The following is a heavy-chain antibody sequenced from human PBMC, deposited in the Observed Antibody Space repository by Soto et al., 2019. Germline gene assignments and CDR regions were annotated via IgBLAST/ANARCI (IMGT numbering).Heavy chain of an antibody. CDR1: GYSFTSYW. CDR2: IDPSDSYT. D-gene: IGHD5-12*01. V-gene: IGHV5-10-1*01. Sequence: PGESLKISCKGSGYSFTSYWISWVRQMPGKGLEWMGRIDPSDSYTNYSPSFQGHVTISADKSISTAYLQWSSLKASDTAMYYCASRTTRGYDSHYYYGMDVWGQGTTVTVSS. J-gene: IGHJ6*02. CDR3: ASRTTRGYDSHYYYGMDV.